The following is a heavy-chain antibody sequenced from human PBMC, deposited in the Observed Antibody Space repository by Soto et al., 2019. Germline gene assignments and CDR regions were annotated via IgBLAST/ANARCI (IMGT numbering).Heavy chain of an antibody. CDR3: ARATYYYDSSGYSDRVLDY. V-gene: IGHV4-31*03. Sequence: QVQLQESGPGLVKPSQTLSLTCTVSGGSISSGGYYWSWIRQHPGKGLEWIGYIYYSGNTYYNPSIKSRVTISEDTSKNQFSLKLSSVTAADTAVYYCARATYYYDSSGYSDRVLDYWGQGTLVTVSS. D-gene: IGHD3-22*01. CDR1: GGSISSGGYY. CDR2: IYYSGNT. J-gene: IGHJ4*02.